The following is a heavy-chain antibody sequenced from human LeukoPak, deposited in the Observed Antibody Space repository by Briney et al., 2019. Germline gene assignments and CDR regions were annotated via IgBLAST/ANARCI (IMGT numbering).Heavy chain of an antibody. J-gene: IGHJ5*02. V-gene: IGHV3-21*01. D-gene: IGHD6-13*01. CDR1: GFTFSSYS. CDR3: ARASRGIAAAGYWFDP. CDR2: ISSSSSYI. Sequence: PGGSLRLSCAASGFTFSSYSMNWVRQAPGKGLEWVSSISSSSSYIYYADSVKGRFTISRDNAKNSLYLQMNSLRAEDTAVYYCARASRGIAAAGYWFDPWGQGTLVTVSS.